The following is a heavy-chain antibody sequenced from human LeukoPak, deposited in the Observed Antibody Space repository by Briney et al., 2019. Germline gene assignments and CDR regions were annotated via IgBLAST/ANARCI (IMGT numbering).Heavy chain of an antibody. CDR2: IRQDGNEF. V-gene: IGHV3-7*01. Sequence: GGSLRLSCAASEFTFGNYWMSWVRQVPGKGPEWVANIRQDGNEFYYVDSVKGRFTISRDNAKNSLYLQMNSLRAEDTAVYYCAKDRVVYNWNYAYYFDDWGQGTLVTVSS. J-gene: IGHJ4*02. CDR1: EFTFGNYW. D-gene: IGHD1-7*01. CDR3: AKDRVVYNWNYAYYFDD.